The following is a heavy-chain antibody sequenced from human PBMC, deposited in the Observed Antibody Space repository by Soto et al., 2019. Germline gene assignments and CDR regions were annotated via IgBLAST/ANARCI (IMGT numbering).Heavy chain of an antibody. D-gene: IGHD3-3*01. CDR3: AKVLKEDDFWSGYFDY. CDR1: GFTFSSYA. V-gene: IGHV3-23*01. Sequence: RGSLRLSCAASGFTFSSYAMSWVRQAPGKGLEWVSAISGSGGSTYYADSVKGRFTISRDNSKNTLYLQMNSLRAEDTAVYYCAKVLKEDDFWSGYFDYWGQGTLVTVSS. J-gene: IGHJ4*02. CDR2: ISGSGGST.